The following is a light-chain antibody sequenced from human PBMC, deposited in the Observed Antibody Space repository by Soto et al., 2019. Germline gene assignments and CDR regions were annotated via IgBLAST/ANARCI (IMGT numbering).Light chain of an antibody. J-gene: IGLJ1*01. CDR3: SSYRSTSTLYV. V-gene: IGLV2-14*03. CDR1: SSDVGGYNY. CDR2: DVS. Sequence: QSALTQPASVSGSPGQSITISCTGTSSDVGGYNYVSWYQHHPGKAPTLMIYDVSNRPSGVSNRFSGSKSGNTASLTISGLQAEDEADYYCSSYRSTSTLYVFGTGTKVTVL.